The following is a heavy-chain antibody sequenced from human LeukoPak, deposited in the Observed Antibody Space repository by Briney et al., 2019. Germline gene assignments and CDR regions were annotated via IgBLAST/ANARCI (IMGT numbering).Heavy chain of an antibody. J-gene: IGHJ4*02. D-gene: IGHD5-12*01. CDR1: GFTFSSSA. CDR3: ARASVYSGYMGTWGY. CDR2: ITGGGGDT. V-gene: IGHV3-23*01. Sequence: GGSLRLSCAASGFTFSSSAMSWVRQTPGKGLEWVSTITGGGGDTYYTDSVKGRFTISRDNSKNTLYLQMNSLRAEDAAVYYCARASVYSGYMGTWGYWGQGTLVTVSS.